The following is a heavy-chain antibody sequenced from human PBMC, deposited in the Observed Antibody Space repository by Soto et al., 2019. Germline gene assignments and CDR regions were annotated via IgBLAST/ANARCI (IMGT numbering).Heavy chain of an antibody. CDR3: ARDLWGYCGTDCYPLDV. Sequence: QMQLQESGPGLVKPSETLSLTCTVSGGSISRYYWSWIRQPPGKGLEWIGYMYNTGSTVYNPPFKSRVTISVDTSKNQFSLKLNSVTAADTAVYYCARDLWGYCGTDCYPLDVWGQGTTVTVSS. V-gene: IGHV4-59*01. CDR2: MYNTGST. D-gene: IGHD2-21*02. J-gene: IGHJ6*02. CDR1: GGSISRYY.